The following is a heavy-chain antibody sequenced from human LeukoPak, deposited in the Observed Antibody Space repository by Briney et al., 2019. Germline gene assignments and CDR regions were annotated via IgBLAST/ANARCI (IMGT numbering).Heavy chain of an antibody. CDR3: ARPPIVGATPEYFQH. D-gene: IGHD1-26*01. CDR1: GFTFSSYE. J-gene: IGHJ1*01. Sequence: GGSLRLSCAASGFTFSSYEMNWVRQAPGKGLEWVSYISSSGSTIYYADSVKGRFTISRDNAKNSLYLQMNSLRAEDTAVYYCARPPIVGATPEYFQHWGQGTLVTVSS. CDR2: ISSSGSTI. V-gene: IGHV3-48*03.